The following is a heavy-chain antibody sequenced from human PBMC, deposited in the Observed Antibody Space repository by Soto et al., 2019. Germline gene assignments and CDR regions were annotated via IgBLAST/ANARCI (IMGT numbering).Heavy chain of an antibody. D-gene: IGHD2-15*01. V-gene: IGHV1-46*03. CDR2: INPSGGST. CDR3: SRFLGYCSGGSCSDYYYYGTDV. Sequence: ASVKVSCKASGYTFTSYAMHWVRQAPGQGLEWMGIINPSGGSTSYAQKFQGRVTMTRDTSTSTVYTELSSLRSEDTAVYYCSRFLGYCSGGSCSDYYYYGTDVWGQGTTVTVSS. J-gene: IGHJ6*02. CDR1: GYTFTSYA.